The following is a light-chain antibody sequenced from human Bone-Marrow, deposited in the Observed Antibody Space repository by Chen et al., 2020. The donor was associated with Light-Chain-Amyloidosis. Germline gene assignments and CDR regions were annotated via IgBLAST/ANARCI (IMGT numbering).Light chain of an antibody. Sequence: NFMLTQPHSVSESPGKTVIISCARSSGSIATNYVQWYLQRPGSTHTTVIYEDDQRPSGVPVRFAGSIDRSSNSASLTISVLKTEDEADYYCQSYQGSSQGVFGGGTKLTVL. J-gene: IGLJ3*02. CDR2: EDD. CDR3: QSYQGSSQGV. CDR1: SGSIATNY. V-gene: IGLV6-57*01.